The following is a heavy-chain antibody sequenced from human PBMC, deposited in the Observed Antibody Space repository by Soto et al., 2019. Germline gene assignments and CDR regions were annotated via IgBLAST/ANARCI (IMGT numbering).Heavy chain of an antibody. CDR3: ARDYLWFGERRLDY. V-gene: IGHV4-31*03. CDR1: GGSISSGGYY. Sequence: QVQLQESGPGLVKPSQTLSLTCTVSGGSISSGGYYWSWIRQHPGKGLEWIGYIYYSGSTYYNPSLTIRVTISVDTSKNQFSLKLSSVTAADTAVYYCARDYLWFGERRLDYWGQGTLVTVSS. CDR2: IYYSGST. D-gene: IGHD3-10*01. J-gene: IGHJ4*02.